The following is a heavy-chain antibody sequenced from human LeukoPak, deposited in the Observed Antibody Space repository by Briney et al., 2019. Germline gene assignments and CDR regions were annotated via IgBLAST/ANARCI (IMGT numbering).Heavy chain of an antibody. CDR3: ARDSTWLLDY. D-gene: IGHD6-19*01. CDR2: IKEEGSVK. J-gene: IGHJ4*02. V-gene: IGHV3-7*03. CDR1: GFTFSSRW. Sequence: GGSLRLSCTASGFTFSSRWMTWVRQPPGKGLEWVANIKEEGSVKYYVDSVKGRFTISRDNTKNVLYLQMNSLRADDTAVYFCARDSTWLLDYWGQGALITVSS.